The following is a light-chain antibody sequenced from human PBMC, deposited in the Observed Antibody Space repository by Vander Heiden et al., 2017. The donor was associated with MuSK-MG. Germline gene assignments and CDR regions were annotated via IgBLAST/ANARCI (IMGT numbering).Light chain of an antibody. Sequence: DIQVTLSTSSLSASVGDSVNLPQRASQGIRNYLAWFQQKPGKAPKSLIYAASSLQSGVPAKFSGSGSGTDFTLTISSLQPEDFATYYCQQYNSNPYTFGQGTKLEIK. CDR1: QGIRNY. CDR3: QQYNSNPYT. CDR2: AAS. V-gene: IGKV1-16*02. J-gene: IGKJ2*01.